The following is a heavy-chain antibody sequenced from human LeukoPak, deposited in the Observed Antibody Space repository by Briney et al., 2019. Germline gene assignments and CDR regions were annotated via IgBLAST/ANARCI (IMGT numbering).Heavy chain of an antibody. D-gene: IGHD5-18*01. CDR3: ARDSALDTAMVTGYFDY. V-gene: IGHV1-2*02. Sequence: ASVKVSCKASGYTFTSYYMHWVRQAPGQGLEWMGWINSNSGGTNYAQKFQGRVTMTRDTSISTAYMELSRLRSDDTAVYYCARDSALDTAMVTGYFDYWGQGTLVTVSS. CDR1: GYTFTSYY. CDR2: INSNSGGT. J-gene: IGHJ4*02.